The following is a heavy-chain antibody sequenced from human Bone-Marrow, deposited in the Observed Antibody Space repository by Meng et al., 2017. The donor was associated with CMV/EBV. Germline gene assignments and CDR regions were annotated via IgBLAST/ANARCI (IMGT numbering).Heavy chain of an antibody. D-gene: IGHD6-6*01. CDR1: GGSISSGDYY. J-gene: IGHJ4*02. Sequence: SEPLSLTCTVSGGSISSGDYYWSWIRQPPGKGLEWIGYIYYSGSTYYNPSLKSRVTISVDTSKNQFSLKLSSVTAADTAVYYCASSYIAARPRFDYWGQGTLVTVSS. V-gene: IGHV4-30-4*08. CDR3: ASSYIAARPRFDY. CDR2: IYYSGST.